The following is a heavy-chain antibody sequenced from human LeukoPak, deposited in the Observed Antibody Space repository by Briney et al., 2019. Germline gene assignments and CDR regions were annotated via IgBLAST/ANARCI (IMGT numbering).Heavy chain of an antibody. V-gene: IGHV3-11*01. Sequence: GGSLRLSCVVSGFSFSDSYMSWVRQAPERGPECISYISGSGSDINYADSVKGRFTISRDNAKNSVYLQMNSLRVEDTAIYYCARTARLYDYWGQGTQVTVSP. CDR3: ARTARLYDY. CDR2: ISGSGSDI. D-gene: IGHD4/OR15-4a*01. J-gene: IGHJ4*02. CDR1: GFSFSDSY.